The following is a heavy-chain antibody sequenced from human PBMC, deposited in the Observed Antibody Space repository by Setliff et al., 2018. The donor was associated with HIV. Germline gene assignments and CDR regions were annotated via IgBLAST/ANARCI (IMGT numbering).Heavy chain of an antibody. J-gene: IGHJ1*01. D-gene: IGHD3-22*01. CDR1: GYTFSDYF. V-gene: IGHV1-24*01. CDR3: ATIRAYYYDSSGQEYFQY. CDR2: FDPEDGET. Sequence: ASVKVSCKASGYTFSDYFIHWVRQAPGKGLEWMGGFDPEDGETVYAQKLQGRVTMTEDTSTDTAYMELSSLRSEDTAMYYCATIRAYYYDSSGQEYFQYWGHGTQVTVSS.